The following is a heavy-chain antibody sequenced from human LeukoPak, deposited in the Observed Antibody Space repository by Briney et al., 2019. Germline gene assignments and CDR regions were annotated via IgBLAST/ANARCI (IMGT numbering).Heavy chain of an antibody. CDR3: AKDMTTVTYTSDY. CDR2: ISGSGGST. D-gene: IGHD4-17*01. J-gene: IGHJ4*02. Sequence: AAGSLRLSCAASGFTFSSYAMSWVRQAPGKGLEWVSAISGSGGSTYYADSVKGRFTISRDNSKNTLYLQMNSLRAEDTAVYYCAKDMTTVTYTSDYWGQGTLVTVSS. CDR1: GFTFSSYA. V-gene: IGHV3-23*01.